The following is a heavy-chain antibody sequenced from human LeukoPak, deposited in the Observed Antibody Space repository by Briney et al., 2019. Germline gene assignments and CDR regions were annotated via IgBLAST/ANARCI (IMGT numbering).Heavy chain of an antibody. CDR2: INPNSGGT. V-gene: IGHV1-2*02. D-gene: IGHD1-26*01. Sequence: ASVKVSCKASGYTFTGYYMHWVRQAPGQGLEWMGWINPNSGGTNYAQKFQGRVTITRDTSISTAYMELSRLRSDDTAVYYCARVSPVGATAGGWFDPWGQGTLVTVSS. J-gene: IGHJ5*02. CDR3: ARVSPVGATAGGWFDP. CDR1: GYTFTGYY.